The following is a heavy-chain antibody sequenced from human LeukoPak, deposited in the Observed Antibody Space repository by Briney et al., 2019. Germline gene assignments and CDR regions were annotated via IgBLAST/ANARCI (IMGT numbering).Heavy chain of an antibody. CDR3: ARQRLFGVVVFDY. CDR2: IYPGDSDT. V-gene: IGHV5-51*01. CDR1: GYSFTIYW. J-gene: IGHJ4*01. D-gene: IGHD3-3*01. Sequence: GESLKISCKGSGYSFTIYWIGWVRQLPGKGLEWMGIIYPGDSDTRYSPSFQGQVTISADKSISTAYLQWSSLKASDTAMYYCARQRLFGVVVFDYWGQEPWSPTPQ.